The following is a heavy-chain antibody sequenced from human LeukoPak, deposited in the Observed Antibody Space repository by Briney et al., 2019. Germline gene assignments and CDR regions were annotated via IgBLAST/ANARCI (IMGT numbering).Heavy chain of an antibody. D-gene: IGHD1-26*01. V-gene: IGHV4-59*01. Sequence: PSETLSLTCTVSGGSISSYYWSWIRQPPGKGLEWIGYIYYSGSTNYNPSLKSRVTISVDTSKNQFSLKLSSVTAADTAVYYCARVGPLVGGSSWGSFDYWGQGTLVTVSS. CDR3: ARVGPLVGGSSWGSFDY. CDR2: IYYSGST. CDR1: GGSISSYY. J-gene: IGHJ4*02.